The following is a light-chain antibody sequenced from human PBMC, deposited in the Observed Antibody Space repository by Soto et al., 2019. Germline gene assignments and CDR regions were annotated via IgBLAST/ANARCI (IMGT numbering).Light chain of an antibody. CDR2: ATS. J-gene: IGKJ4*01. CDR3: QQYGTSPT. Sequence: EIVLTRSPGTVSLSPGESATLSCRASQSISRSDLAWYQHRPGQSPRLLIYATSSRATGIPDRFTGGGSGTGFTLTISRLEPEDSAVYYCQQYGTSPTFGGGTKVDIK. CDR1: QSISRSD. V-gene: IGKV3-20*01.